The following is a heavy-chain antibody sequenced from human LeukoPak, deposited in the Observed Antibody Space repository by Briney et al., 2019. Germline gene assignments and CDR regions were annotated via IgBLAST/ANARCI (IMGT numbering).Heavy chain of an antibody. V-gene: IGHV5-51*01. J-gene: IGHJ3*01. Sequence: GESLKISCKGSGYRFSTYWIAWVRQMPGKGLEWMGIIYPGDSDTRYSPSFQGQVTISADKSVNTAYLQWSSLKASDTAMYYCARPNITSYYDSRGYAAFDVWGQGTMVTVYS. CDR1: GYRFSTYW. D-gene: IGHD3-22*01. CDR2: IYPGDSDT. CDR3: ARPNITSYYDSRGYAAFDV.